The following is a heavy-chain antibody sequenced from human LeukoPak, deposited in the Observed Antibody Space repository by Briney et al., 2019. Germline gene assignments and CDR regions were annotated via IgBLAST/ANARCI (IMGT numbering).Heavy chain of an antibody. V-gene: IGHV2-5*02. J-gene: IGHJ4*02. D-gene: IGHD6-13*01. CDR3: AHIPFDSSNWYPPLEFDY. CDR2: IYWDDDK. Sequence: SGPTLVNPTQTLTLTCTFSGFSLSTSGVGVGWIRQPPGKALEWLALIYWDDDKRYSPSLKSRLTITKDTSKNQVVLTMTNMDPVDTATYYCAHIPFDSSNWYPPLEFDYWGQGTLVTVSS. CDR1: GFSLSTSGVG.